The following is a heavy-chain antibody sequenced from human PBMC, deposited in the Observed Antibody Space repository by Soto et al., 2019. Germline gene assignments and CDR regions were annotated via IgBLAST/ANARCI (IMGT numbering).Heavy chain of an antibody. CDR2: IRSKANSYET. CDR1: GFTFSGSA. D-gene: IGHD6-13*01. J-gene: IGHJ4*02. V-gene: IGHV3-73*02. CDR3: SAWVEEAAGTGGDY. Sequence: EVQLVESGGGLVQPGGSLKLSCAASGFTFSGSAMHWVRQASGKGLEWVGRIRSKANSYETAYAASVKGRFTIPRDDPKNPGYLQMNSVKTEDTAGYYGSAWVEEAAGTGGDYWGQGTMVTVSS.